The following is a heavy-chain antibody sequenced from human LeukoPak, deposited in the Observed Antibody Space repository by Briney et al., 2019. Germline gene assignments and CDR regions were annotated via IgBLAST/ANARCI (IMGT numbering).Heavy chain of an antibody. V-gene: IGHV4-59*01. CDR3: ARLDSWCGYSTDY. J-gene: IGHJ4*02. CDR2: IHYTRTT. CDR1: GGSISSYY. D-gene: IGHD3-3*01. Sequence: SETLSLTCTVSGGSISSYYWSWVRQPPGKGLELFVYIHYTRTTNYTPSLNSRVTISVATSKNQFSLKLSSVTASDTAVYYCARLDSWCGYSTDYWGQGTLVTVSS.